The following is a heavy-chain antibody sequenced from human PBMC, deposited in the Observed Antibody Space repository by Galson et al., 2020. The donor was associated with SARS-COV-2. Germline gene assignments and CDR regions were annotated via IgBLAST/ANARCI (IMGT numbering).Heavy chain of an antibody. J-gene: IGHJ4*02. D-gene: IGHD1-26*01. Sequence: SETLSLTCTVPGGSISSGGYYWSWIRQHPGTGLEWIGYLYYSGSTYYNPSLTSPVTISVDTSKNQFSLKLSSVTAADTAVYYCARDGRTQWELLLGEFDYWGQGTLVTVSS. CDR1: GGSISSGGYY. V-gene: IGHV4-31*01. CDR3: ARDGRTQWELLLGEFDY. CDR2: LYYSGST.